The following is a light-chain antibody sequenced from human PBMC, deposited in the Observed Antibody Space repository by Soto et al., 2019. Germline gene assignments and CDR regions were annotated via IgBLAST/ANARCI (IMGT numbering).Light chain of an antibody. V-gene: IGKV3-15*01. CDR1: RSVRTK. CDR3: QQFRNWPPIT. J-gene: IGKJ5*01. Sequence: IGVSNSPAFLTVYPRERASLSCRASRSVRTKLAWYQQKPGQAARLLIYGASTRATGITARFSGSGSGADFTLTISSLQSEDFAVYYCQQFRNWPPITFGQATRLEIK. CDR2: GAS.